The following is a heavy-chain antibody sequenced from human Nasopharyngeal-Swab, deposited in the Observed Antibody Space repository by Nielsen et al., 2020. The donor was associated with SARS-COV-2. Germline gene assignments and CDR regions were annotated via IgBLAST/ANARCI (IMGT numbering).Heavy chain of an antibody. CDR2: ISSSTSYI. V-gene: IGHV3-21*01. D-gene: IGHD3-10*01. CDR3: ARDGFGESPYYYYYGMDV. Sequence: GGSLRLSCAASGFTFSNYSMNWVRQAPGKGLEWVSSISSSTSYIYYADSVKGRFTISRDNAKNSQYLQMNSLRAEDTAVYYCARDGFGESPYYYYYGMDVWGQGTTVTVSS. J-gene: IGHJ6*02. CDR1: GFTFSNYS.